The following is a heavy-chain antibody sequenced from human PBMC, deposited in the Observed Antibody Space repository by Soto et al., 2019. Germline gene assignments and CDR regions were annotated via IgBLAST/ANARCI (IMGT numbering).Heavy chain of an antibody. Sequence: SETLSLTCAVYGGSFSGYYWSWIRQHPGKGLEWIGYIYYSGSTYYNPSLKSRVTISVDTSKNQFSLKLSSVTAADTAVYYCAREDATVTTLPYGMDVWGKGTTVTVPS. CDR3: AREDATVTTLPYGMDV. V-gene: IGHV4-31*11. CDR1: GGSFSGYY. J-gene: IGHJ6*04. CDR2: IYYSGST. D-gene: IGHD4-4*01.